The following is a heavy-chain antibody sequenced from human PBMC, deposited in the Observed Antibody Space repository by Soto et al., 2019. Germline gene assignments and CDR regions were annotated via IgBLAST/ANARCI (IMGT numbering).Heavy chain of an antibody. D-gene: IGHD6-19*01. CDR2: IYSGGST. J-gene: IGHJ3*02. CDR1: GFTVSSNY. CDR3: ARDSAVANAFDI. Sequence: GGSLRLSCAASGFTVSSNYMSWVRQAPGKGLEWVSVIYSGGSTYYAASVKGRFTISRDNSKNTRYLQMNSLRAEDTAVYYCARDSAVANAFDIWGQGTMVTVSS. V-gene: IGHV3-66*01.